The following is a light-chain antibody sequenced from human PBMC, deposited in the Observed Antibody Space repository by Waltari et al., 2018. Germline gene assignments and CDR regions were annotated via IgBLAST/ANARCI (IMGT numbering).Light chain of an antibody. CDR2: HSS. Sequence: VLTTSPGTLSLSQGERATLSCRASRSVIKYLAWYQQTPFRAHRLLNYHSSTRATGIPDRFSGSGSGTDFSLTISRLEPDDFAVYYCQKYDSLPATFGQGTRVEIK. CDR3: QKYDSLPAT. J-gene: IGKJ1*01. V-gene: IGKV3-20*01. CDR1: RSVIKY.